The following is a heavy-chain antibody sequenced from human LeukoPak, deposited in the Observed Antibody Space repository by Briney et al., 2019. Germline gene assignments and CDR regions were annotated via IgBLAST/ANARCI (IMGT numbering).Heavy chain of an antibody. CDR3: AKANCCSECFYIMDV. CDR2: ISGSTGRT. Sequence: GGSLRLSCAAYGFTSSNFAMNWVREAPGKGLECGSSISGSTGRTYYEDSVKGRVTISRDDSKNTVYLEMNNLRAEDTALYFCAKANCCSECFYIMDVWGQGTMVTVSS. D-gene: IGHD3-16*01. CDR1: GFTSSNFA. V-gene: IGHV3-23*01. J-gene: IGHJ6*02.